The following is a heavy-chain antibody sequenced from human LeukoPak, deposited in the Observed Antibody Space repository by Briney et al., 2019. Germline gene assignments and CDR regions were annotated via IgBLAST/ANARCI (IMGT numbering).Heavy chain of an antibody. J-gene: IGHJ5*02. V-gene: IGHV3-7*01. CDR3: ARDKSDYYDSSGYYA. Sequence: GGSLRLSCAASGFTFSSYWMSWVRQAPGKGLEWVANIKQDGSEKYYVDSVKGRFTISRDNAKNSLYLQMNSLRAEDTAVYYCARDKSDYYDSSGYYAWGQGTLVTVSS. D-gene: IGHD3-22*01. CDR1: GFTFSSYW. CDR2: IKQDGSEK.